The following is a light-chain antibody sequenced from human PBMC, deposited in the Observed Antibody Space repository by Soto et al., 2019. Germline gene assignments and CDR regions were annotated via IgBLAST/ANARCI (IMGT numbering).Light chain of an antibody. Sequence: EIVLTQSPGTLSLSPGERATLYCRASQSVGSNYLAWYQQKPGQAHRVLIYGASSRATGTQDRFSGSGSGADFTLTIRRLEPEDFAVYYCKQYTTSPFTFGPGTKVDIK. V-gene: IGKV3-20*01. CDR2: GAS. CDR3: KQYTTSPFT. J-gene: IGKJ3*01. CDR1: QSVGSNY.